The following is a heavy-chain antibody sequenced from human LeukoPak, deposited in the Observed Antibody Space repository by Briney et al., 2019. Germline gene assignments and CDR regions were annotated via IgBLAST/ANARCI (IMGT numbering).Heavy chain of an antibody. J-gene: IGHJ4*02. Sequence: GWSLRLSCAASGFTFSSYAMSWVRQAPGKGLEWVSAISGSGGSTYYADSVKGRFTISRDNSKNTLYLQMNSLRAEDTAVYYCAKGGGRYSSGWSDYWGQGTLVTVSS. D-gene: IGHD6-19*01. V-gene: IGHV3-23*01. CDR1: GFTFSSYA. CDR2: ISGSGGST. CDR3: AKGGGRYSSGWSDY.